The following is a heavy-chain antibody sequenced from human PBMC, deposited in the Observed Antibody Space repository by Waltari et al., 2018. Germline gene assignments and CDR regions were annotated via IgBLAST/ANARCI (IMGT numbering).Heavy chain of an antibody. V-gene: IGHV1-2*02. CDR3: ARDPNYYGSGKDAFDI. J-gene: IGHJ3*02. D-gene: IGHD3-10*01. Sequence: QVQLVQSGAEVKKPGASVKVSCKASAYTFTGYYMHWLRQAPAQGLEWMGWINPNSGGTNYAQKFQGRVTMTRDTSISTAYMELSRLRSDDTAVYYCARDPNYYGSGKDAFDIWGQGTMVTVSS. CDR1: AYTFTGYY. CDR2: INPNSGGT.